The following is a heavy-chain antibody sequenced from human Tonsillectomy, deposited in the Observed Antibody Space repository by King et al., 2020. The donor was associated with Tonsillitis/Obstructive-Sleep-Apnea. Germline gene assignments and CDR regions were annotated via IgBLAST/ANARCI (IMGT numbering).Heavy chain of an antibody. V-gene: IGHV3-23*04. CDR1: GFTFSKYA. CDR2: MSGSDPGT. J-gene: IGHJ4*02. D-gene: IGHD2-8*02. Sequence: VQLVESGGGLVQPGGSLRLSCAASGFTFSKYAMSWVRQAPGKGLEWVLAMSGSDPGTYHADSVKGRFTISRDNSKNTLYLQMNSLRAEDTALYYCAKGSAGHSTGSKCYEFDYWGQGTLVTVSS. CDR3: AKGSAGHSTGSKCYEFDY.